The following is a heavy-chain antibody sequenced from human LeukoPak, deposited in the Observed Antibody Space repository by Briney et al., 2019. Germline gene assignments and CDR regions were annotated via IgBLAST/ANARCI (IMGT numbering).Heavy chain of an antibody. J-gene: IGHJ4*02. V-gene: IGHV6-1*01. CDR1: GDSFSSNSAG. CDR2: TYYSSKWYN. Sequence: SQTLSLTCALSGDSFSSNSAGWDWIRQSPRRGLEWQGKTYYSSKWYNDYAVSVKSRITINPDTSKNQFSLQLNSVTPEDTAVYYCARGRGRIMWNFDYWGQGTLVTVSS. D-gene: IGHD2-15*01. CDR3: ARGRGRIMWNFDY.